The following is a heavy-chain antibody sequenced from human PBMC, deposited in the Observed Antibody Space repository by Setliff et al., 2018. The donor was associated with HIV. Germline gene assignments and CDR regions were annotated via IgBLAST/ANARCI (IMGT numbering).Heavy chain of an antibody. Sequence: SETLSLTCVVYGGSFSGYYLSWVRQPPGKGLEWIGEISHSGTTTYSPSLESLVSISPDTSKNQFYLKLTSVSAAATAVYYCARRFRDGRNTSSYEGLDFWSQGTLVTVSS. V-gene: IGHV4-34*01. CDR2: ISHSGTT. J-gene: IGHJ4*02. CDR3: ARRFRDGRNTSSYEGLDF. D-gene: IGHD2-2*01. CDR1: GGSFSGYY.